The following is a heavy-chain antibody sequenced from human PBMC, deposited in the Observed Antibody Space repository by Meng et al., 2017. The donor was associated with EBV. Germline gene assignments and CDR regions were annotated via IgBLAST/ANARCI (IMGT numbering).Heavy chain of an antibody. CDR2: MNPNSGNT. V-gene: IGHV1-8*01. CDR3: ARGPYYYDSSGYYYGEFDP. Sequence: VRLVQSGGEVKKPGASVKVSCKASGYTFTSYDINWVRQATGQGLEWMGWMNPNSGNTGYAQKFQGRVTMTRNTSISTAYMELSSLRSEDTAVYYCARGPYYYDSSGYYYGEFDPWGQGTLVTVSS. CDR1: GYTFTSYD. J-gene: IGHJ5*02. D-gene: IGHD3-22*01.